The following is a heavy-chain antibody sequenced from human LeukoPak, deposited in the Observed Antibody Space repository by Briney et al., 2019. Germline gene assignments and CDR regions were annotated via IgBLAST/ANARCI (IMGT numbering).Heavy chain of an antibody. CDR1: GGSISSSSYY. CDR2: IYYSGST. Sequence: PSETLSLTCTVSGGSISSSSYYWGWIRQPPGKGLEWIGSIYYSGSTYYNPSLKSRVTISVDTSKNQFSLKLSSVTAADTAVYYCARFPNYYESGGYAFDIWGQGTMVTVSS. D-gene: IGHD3-10*01. J-gene: IGHJ3*02. CDR3: ARFPNYYESGGYAFDI. V-gene: IGHV4-39*07.